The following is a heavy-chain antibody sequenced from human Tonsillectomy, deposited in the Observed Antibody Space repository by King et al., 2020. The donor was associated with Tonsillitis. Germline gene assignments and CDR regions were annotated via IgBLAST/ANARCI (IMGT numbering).Heavy chain of an antibody. Sequence: VQLVESGGGLEEPGGSLRLSCAASGFTFNNAWMGWVRQAPGKGLEWVGRIKSKAAGGTTDYAAPVKGRFTISRDDSKNTLYLQMNSLKTEDTAVYYCLKYNQFNAFDIWGQGTMVTVSS. V-gene: IGHV3-15*01. CDR3: LKYNQFNAFDI. J-gene: IGHJ3*02. CDR2: IKSKAAGGTT. CDR1: GFTFNNAW. D-gene: IGHD1-14*01.